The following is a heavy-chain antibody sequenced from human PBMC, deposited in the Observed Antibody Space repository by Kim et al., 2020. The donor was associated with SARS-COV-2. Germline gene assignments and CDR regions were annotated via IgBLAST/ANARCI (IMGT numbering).Heavy chain of an antibody. V-gene: IGHV3-53*01. D-gene: IGHD3-10*01. J-gene: IGHJ2*01. Sequence: FEESVKGGLTISRDNSRNRLYLQMNGLRAEDTAVYYCARLFGPSGWYFDLWGRGTLVTVSS. CDR3: ARLFGPSGWYFDL.